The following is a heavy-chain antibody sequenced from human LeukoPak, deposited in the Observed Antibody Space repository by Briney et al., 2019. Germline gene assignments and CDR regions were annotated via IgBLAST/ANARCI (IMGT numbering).Heavy chain of an antibody. V-gene: IGHV4-34*01. CDR2: GSESGGT. CDR1: GGSLNGHY. D-gene: IGHD3-3*01. Sequence: SETLSLTCAVYGGSLNGHYWSWIRQPPGKGLEWIGEGSESGGTKFNPSLKSRVTISADTSKNQFSPKLNSVTAADTAVYYCAKNGQSGFSFDPWGQGTLVTVSS. CDR3: AKNGQSGFSFDP. J-gene: IGHJ5*02.